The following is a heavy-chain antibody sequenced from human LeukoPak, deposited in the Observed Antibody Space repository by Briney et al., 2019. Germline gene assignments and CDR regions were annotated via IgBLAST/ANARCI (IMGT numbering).Heavy chain of an antibody. Sequence: TGGSLRLSCAASGFTFSTYSMNWVRQAPGKGLEWVSCISGSSSTIYYADSVKGRFTISRDNAKNSLYLQMNNLRDEDTAVYYYARSYLYLDYWGQGTLVTVSS. V-gene: IGHV3-48*02. J-gene: IGHJ4*02. CDR3: ARSYLYLDY. CDR1: GFTFSTYS. CDR2: ISGSSSTI.